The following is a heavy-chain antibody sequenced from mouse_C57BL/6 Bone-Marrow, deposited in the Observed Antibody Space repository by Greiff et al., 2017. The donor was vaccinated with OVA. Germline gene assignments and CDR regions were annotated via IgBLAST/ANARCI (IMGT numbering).Heavy chain of an antibody. V-gene: IGHV2-9*01. Sequence: QVQLQQSGPGLVAPSPCLSITCTVSGFSLTSYGVDWVRQPPGQGLEWLGVICGGGSTNYTSALMSSLSISKDNSKSKVFLKMNSLQTDDTAMYYCAKHAGYDWFAYWGQGPLVTVSA. D-gene: IGHD2-2*01. CDR3: AKHAGYDWFAY. CDR1: GFSLTSYG. CDR2: ICGGGST. J-gene: IGHJ3*01.